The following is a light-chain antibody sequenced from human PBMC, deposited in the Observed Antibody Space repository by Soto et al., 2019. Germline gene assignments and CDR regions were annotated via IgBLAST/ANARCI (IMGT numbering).Light chain of an antibody. CDR2: DTS. V-gene: IGKV3-11*01. CDR1: QSVDSF. CDR3: QQHISWPLT. J-gene: IGKJ4*01. Sequence: EIVLTQSPASLSLSPGERATLSCRASQSVDSFLAWYQQKPGRTPRLLIYDTSNRATGIPARFSGSGSGTDFTLTISRLEPEDFAVYYCQQHISWPLTFGGGTKVEIK.